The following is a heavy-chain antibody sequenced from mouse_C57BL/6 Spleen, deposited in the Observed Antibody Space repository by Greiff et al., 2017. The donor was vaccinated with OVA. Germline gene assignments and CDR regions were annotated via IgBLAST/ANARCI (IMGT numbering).Heavy chain of an antibody. V-gene: IGHV1-26*01. Sequence: VQLQQSGPELVKPGASVKISCKASGYTFTDYYMNWVKQSHGKSLEWIGDINPNNGGTSYNQKFKGKATLTVDKSSSTAYMELRSLTSEDSAVYYCARYGYDDGENYWGQGTTLTVSS. J-gene: IGHJ2*01. D-gene: IGHD2-2*01. CDR2: INPNNGGT. CDR1: GYTFTDYY. CDR3: ARYGYDDGENY.